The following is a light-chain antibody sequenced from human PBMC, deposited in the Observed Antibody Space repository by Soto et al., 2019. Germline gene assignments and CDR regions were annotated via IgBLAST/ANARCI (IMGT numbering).Light chain of an antibody. Sequence: TVMTQSPATLSVSPWEGATLSRRASQGIGDTLAWYQQKPGQAPRLLIYDASTRATGIPDRFSGSGSGTDFTLPISRLEPEDFAVYYCQHYGSSRTFGQGTKVDIK. CDR2: DAS. CDR3: QHYGSSRT. V-gene: IGKV3-20*01. J-gene: IGKJ1*01. CDR1: QGIGDT.